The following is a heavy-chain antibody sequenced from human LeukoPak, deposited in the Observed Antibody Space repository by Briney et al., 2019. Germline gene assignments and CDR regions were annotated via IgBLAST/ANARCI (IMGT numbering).Heavy chain of an antibody. J-gene: IGHJ4*02. D-gene: IGHD2-15*01. V-gene: IGHV3-53*01. CDR2: IYSDGST. Sequence: HPSETLPLTCTVSGGSISSYYWSWIRQAPGKGLEWVSVIYSDGSTDYTASVKGRFTISRDNSMNTLFLQMNNLRAEDTAVYYCARGLGYCSVTTCLLPFDCWGQGTLVTVSS. CDR3: ARGLGYCSVTTCLLPFDC. CDR1: GGSISSYY.